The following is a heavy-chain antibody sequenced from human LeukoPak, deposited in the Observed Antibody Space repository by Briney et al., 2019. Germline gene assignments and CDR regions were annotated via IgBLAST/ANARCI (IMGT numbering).Heavy chain of an antibody. J-gene: IGHJ6*03. V-gene: IGHV4-39*01. CDR3: ASMAYCSGGSCYVGSYYYYYMDV. CDR2: IYYSGST. CDR1: GGSISSSSYY. Sequence: SETLSPTCTVSGGSISSSSYYWGWIRQPPGKGLEWIGSIYYSGSTYYNPSLKSRVTISVDTSKNQFSLKLSSVTAADTAVYYCASMAYCSGGSCYVGSYYYYYMDVWGKGTTVTVSS. D-gene: IGHD2-15*01.